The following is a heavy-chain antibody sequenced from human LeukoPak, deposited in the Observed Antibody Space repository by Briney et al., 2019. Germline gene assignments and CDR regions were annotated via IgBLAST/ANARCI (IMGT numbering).Heavy chain of an antibody. V-gene: IGHV3-66*01. CDR2: IYDGGST. CDR3: ARALKFDSASANEYYEYFHH. J-gene: IGHJ1*01. D-gene: IGHD2/OR15-2a*01. CDR1: GFTFSSSA. Sequence: GGSLRLSCAASGFTFSSSAMSWVRQAPREGLEWVSVIYDGGSTYRTDSVKGRFSISRDNSKNTVYLRMNSLRAEDTAVYYCARALKFDSASANEYYEYFHHWGQGTLVTVSS.